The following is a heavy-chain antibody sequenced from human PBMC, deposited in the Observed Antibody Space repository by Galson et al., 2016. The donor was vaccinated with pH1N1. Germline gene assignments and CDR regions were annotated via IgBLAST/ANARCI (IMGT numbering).Heavy chain of an antibody. V-gene: IGHV3-9*01. CDR2: ISWNSNSI. Sequence: SLRLSCAASGFAFDDFAMHWVRHVPGKGLEWVSGISWNSNSIGYADSVKGRFTISRDSAKKSLFLQMNSLRVEDTALYYCAKGAGRYCFGSGSFNYWGQGTQVTVSS. CDR3: AKGAGRYCFGSGSFNY. J-gene: IGHJ4*02. D-gene: IGHD3-10*01. CDR1: GFAFDDFA.